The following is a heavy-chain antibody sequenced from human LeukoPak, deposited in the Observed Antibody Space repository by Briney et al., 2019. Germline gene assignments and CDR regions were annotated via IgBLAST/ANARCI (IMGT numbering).Heavy chain of an antibody. Sequence: SETLSLTCAVYGGSFSGYYWSWIRQPPGKGLEWIGEINHSGSTNYNPSLKSRVTISVDTSKNQFSLKLSSVTAADTAVYYCARATSSGWYGRRNWFDPWGQGTLVTVSS. CDR3: ARATSSGWYGRRNWFDP. J-gene: IGHJ5*02. CDR2: INHSGST. CDR1: GGSFSGYY. V-gene: IGHV4-34*01. D-gene: IGHD6-19*01.